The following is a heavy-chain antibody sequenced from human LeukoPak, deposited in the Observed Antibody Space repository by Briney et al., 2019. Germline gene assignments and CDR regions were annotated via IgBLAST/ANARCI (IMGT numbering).Heavy chain of an antibody. V-gene: IGHV3-11*04. CDR2: ITTRGNTI. CDR1: GYTFSDYY. Sequence: GGSLRLSSAASGYTFSDYYMTWFRQAPGRGLEWISYITTRGNTIYADSVKGRFTISRDNAKNSLYLQMNSLRVEDTALYWCAREWGRWGGLGTMVTVSS. J-gene: IGHJ3*01. D-gene: IGHD3-16*01. CDR3: AREWGRW.